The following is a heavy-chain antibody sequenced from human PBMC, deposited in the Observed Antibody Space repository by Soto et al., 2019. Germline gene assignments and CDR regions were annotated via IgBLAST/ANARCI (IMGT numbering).Heavy chain of an antibody. CDR1: GFTFSTYT. Sequence: GGSLRLSCAASGFTFSTYTMSWVRRAPGKGLEWVSAISGSGASPSYADSVQGRFTISRDNPKRTLYLQMNNLRAEDTAVYYCAKARCSTTNCYVPDYWGQG. J-gene: IGHJ4*02. D-gene: IGHD2-2*01. CDR2: ISGSGASP. V-gene: IGHV3-23*01. CDR3: AKARCSTTNCYVPDY.